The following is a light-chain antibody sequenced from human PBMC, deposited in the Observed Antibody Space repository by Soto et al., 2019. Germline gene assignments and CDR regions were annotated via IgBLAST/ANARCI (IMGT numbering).Light chain of an antibody. CDR2: GAS. J-gene: IGKJ5*01. CDR1: QSVSSN. V-gene: IGKV3-15*01. CDR3: QQYNNWPPIT. Sequence: ETLMTQSPATLSVSPGERATLSCRASQSVSSNLAWYQHKPGQAPRLLIYGASTRATGIPDRFSGSGSGTEFTLTISSLQSEDIAVYWCQQYNNWPPITFGQGTRLEIK.